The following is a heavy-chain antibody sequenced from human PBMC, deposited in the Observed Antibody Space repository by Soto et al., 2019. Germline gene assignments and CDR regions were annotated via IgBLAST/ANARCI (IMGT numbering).Heavy chain of an antibody. V-gene: IGHV3-21*01. Sequence: GGSLRLSCAASGFDFTTYTMNWVRQAPGKGLEWVSSISRTSNYIYYANSLKGRFSISRDNAGNSLFLHMSGLTVDDTAVYYCARSPRSESLVVVVRTFDYWGQGTLVTVSS. D-gene: IGHD2-21*01. CDR3: ARSPRSESLVVVVRTFDY. CDR2: ISRTSNYI. J-gene: IGHJ4*02. CDR1: GFDFTTYT.